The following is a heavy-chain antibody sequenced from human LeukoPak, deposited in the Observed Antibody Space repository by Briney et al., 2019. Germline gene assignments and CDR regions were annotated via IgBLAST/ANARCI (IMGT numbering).Heavy chain of an antibody. Sequence: PGGSLRLSCAASGFASGFTFSDYAVSWVRQAPGKGLEWVASINGRGATTYYADSVKGRFTISRDNSKNSLYLQMNSLRADDTAVYMGAKAPATGEGYYFYYMDVWGKGTTVTVSS. CDR3: AKAPATGEGYYFYYMDV. J-gene: IGHJ6*03. CDR2: INGRGATT. V-gene: IGHV3-23*01. D-gene: IGHD7-27*01. CDR1: GFTFSDYA.